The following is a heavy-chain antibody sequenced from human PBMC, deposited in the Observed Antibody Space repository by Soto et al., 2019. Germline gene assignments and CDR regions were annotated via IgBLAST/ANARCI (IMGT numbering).Heavy chain of an antibody. V-gene: IGHV4-31*03. Sequence: PSETLSLTCTVSGGSFSSGAYHWSWIRQYPGKGLEWIGSISYRGNTYYNPSLKSRLSMSVDTSKNQFSLNLTSVTAADTAVYFCARMSATGTRWFDPWGQGTQVTV. CDR2: ISYRGNT. J-gene: IGHJ5*02. CDR1: GGSFSSGAYH. CDR3: ARMSATGTRWFDP. D-gene: IGHD6-13*01.